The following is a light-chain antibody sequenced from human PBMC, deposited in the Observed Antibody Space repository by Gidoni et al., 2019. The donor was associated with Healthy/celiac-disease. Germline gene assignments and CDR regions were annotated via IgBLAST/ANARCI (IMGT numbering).Light chain of an antibody. CDR2: GAS. J-gene: IGKJ1*01. Sequence: EIGMTQSPDSLAVSPGERATINCKSGQSVLYSSNNKNYLAWYQQKPGQPPKLLISGASTRESRVPDRFSGSGSGTDFTLTISSLQAEDVAVYYCQQYYSTPPWTFGQGTKVEIK. CDR3: QQYYSTPPWT. CDR1: QSVLYSSNNKNY. V-gene: IGKV4-1*01.